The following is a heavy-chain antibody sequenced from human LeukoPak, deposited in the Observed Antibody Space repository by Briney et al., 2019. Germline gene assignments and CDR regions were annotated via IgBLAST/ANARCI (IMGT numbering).Heavy chain of an antibody. Sequence: ASVKVSCKASGGTFSSYATSWVRQAPGQGLEWMGWMNPNSGNTGYAQKFQGRVTMTRNTSISTAYMELSSLRSEDTAVYYCATGLAAAGTIWFDPWGQGTLVTVSS. J-gene: IGHJ5*02. D-gene: IGHD6-13*01. CDR3: ATGLAAAGTIWFDP. CDR2: MNPNSGNT. CDR1: GGTFSSYA. V-gene: IGHV1-8*02.